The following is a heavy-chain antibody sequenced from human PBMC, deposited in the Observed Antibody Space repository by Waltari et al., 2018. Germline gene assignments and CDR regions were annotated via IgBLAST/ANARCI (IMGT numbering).Heavy chain of an antibody. Sequence: EVQLVESGGGLVQPGRSLSLSCAASGFTFDDYALAWVRQAPGKGLGWVSGISWNSGNIGYADSVKGRFTISRDNAKNSLYLQMNSLRTGDTALYYCAKGHSGSYGLDSWGQGTLVTVSP. D-gene: IGHD1-26*01. V-gene: IGHV3-9*01. CDR1: GFTFDDYA. CDR3: AKGHSGSYGLDS. J-gene: IGHJ4*02. CDR2: ISWNSGNI.